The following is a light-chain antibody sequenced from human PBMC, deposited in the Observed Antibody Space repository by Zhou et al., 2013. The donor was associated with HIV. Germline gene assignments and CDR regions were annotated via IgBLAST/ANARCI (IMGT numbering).Light chain of an antibody. Sequence: DIQMTQSPSSLSVSVGDRVTITCQASQDISTYLNWYQQKVGKAPELLIFGASDLETGVPSRFSGSGSGTHFTFTINSLQPEDIATYYCQQYDTLQFTFGPGTKVDIK. CDR1: QDISTY. J-gene: IGKJ3*01. CDR3: QQYDTLQFT. CDR2: GAS. V-gene: IGKV1-33*01.